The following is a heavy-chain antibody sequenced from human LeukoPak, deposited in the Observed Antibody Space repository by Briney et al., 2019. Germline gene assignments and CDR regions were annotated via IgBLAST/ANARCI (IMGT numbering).Heavy chain of an antibody. J-gene: IGHJ5*02. CDR3: ASAFGNVRGLT. V-gene: IGHV4-34*01. Sequence: SETLSLTCGVYDESFSGPYWSWIRQPPGKGLEWIGEINDGGYTNDNPSLESRVTLSVDTSKKQFSLTWSSVTAADTAVYYCASAFGNVRGLTWGQGTLVTVSS. CDR2: INDGGYT. CDR1: DESFSGPY. D-gene: IGHD3-10*01.